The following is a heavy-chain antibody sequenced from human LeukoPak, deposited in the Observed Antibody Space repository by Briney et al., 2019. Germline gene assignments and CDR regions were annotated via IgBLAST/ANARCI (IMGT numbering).Heavy chain of an antibody. CDR1: GFTFSSYG. CDR2: TRYDGTNK. Sequence: GGSLRLSCAASGFTFSSYGMHWVRQAPGKGLEWVALTRYDGTNKYYGDSVKGRFTISRDNSKNTLYLQMNSLRAEDTAVYYCAKGEYQLLPLGYYMDVWGRGTTVTVSS. D-gene: IGHD2-2*01. J-gene: IGHJ6*03. V-gene: IGHV3-30*02. CDR3: AKGEYQLLPLGYYMDV.